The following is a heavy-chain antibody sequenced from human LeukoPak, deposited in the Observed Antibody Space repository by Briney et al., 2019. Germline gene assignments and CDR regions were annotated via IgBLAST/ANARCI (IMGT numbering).Heavy chain of an antibody. J-gene: IGHJ3*02. CDR2: ISGSGGST. D-gene: IGHD2-15*01. CDR1: GFTFSSYA. CDR3: ASGGRASWAFDI. V-gene: IGHV3-23*01. Sequence: PGGSLRLSCAASGFTFSSYAMSWVRQAPGKGLEWVSAISGSGGSTYYADSVKGRFTISRDNSKNTLYLQMNSLRAEDTAVYYCASGGRASWAFDIWGQGTMVTVSS.